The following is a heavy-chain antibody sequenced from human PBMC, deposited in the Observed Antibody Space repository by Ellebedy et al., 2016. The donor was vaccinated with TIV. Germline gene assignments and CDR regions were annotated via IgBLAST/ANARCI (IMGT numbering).Heavy chain of an antibody. CDR1: GFSFSTYG. CDR2: ITSTSDTK. Sequence: GESLKISCAASGFSFSTYGMNWVRQAPGKGLEWLSYITSTSDTKYSAYSVKGRFTISRDNPKNSMYLQMDSLRAEETGVYYCARGLFGSGRYSCDYWGQGTLVIVSS. J-gene: IGHJ4*02. V-gene: IGHV3-48*04. D-gene: IGHD3-10*01. CDR3: ARGLFGSGRYSCDY.